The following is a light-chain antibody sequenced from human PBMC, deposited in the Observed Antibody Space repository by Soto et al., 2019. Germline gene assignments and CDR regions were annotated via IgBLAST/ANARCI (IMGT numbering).Light chain of an antibody. V-gene: IGKV1-5*03. J-gene: IGKJ4*01. CDR3: QSGVT. CDR1: QSISRW. CDR2: QAS. Sequence: DIQMTQSPSTLSASVGDRVTITCRASQSISRWLAWYQQNPGKAPKLLIYQASSLQSGVPSRFSGSGSGTEFTLTISGLQADDFATYYCQSGVTFGGGTKVEIK.